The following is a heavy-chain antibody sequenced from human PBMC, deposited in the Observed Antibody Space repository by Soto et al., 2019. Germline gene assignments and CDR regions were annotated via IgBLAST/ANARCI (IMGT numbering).Heavy chain of an antibody. CDR3: ARLIGDYGTLLPYYYYYMDV. Sequence: EVQLVQSGAEVKKPGESLKISCKGSGYSFTSYWIGWVRQMPGKGLEWMGIIYPGDSDTRYSPPFQGQVTISADKSISTAYLQWSSLKASDTAMYYCARLIGDYGTLLPYYYYYMDVWGKGTTVTVSS. J-gene: IGHJ6*03. CDR2: IYPGDSDT. CDR1: GYSFTSYW. V-gene: IGHV5-51*03. D-gene: IGHD3-16*01.